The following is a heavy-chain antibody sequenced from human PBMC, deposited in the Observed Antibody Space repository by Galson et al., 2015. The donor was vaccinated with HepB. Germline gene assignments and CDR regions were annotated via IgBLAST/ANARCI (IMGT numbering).Heavy chain of an antibody. CDR3: AKDTTIPTSWFGELLYYYYGMDV. D-gene: IGHD3-10*01. CDR2: ISYDGSNK. V-gene: IGHV3-30*18. Sequence: SLRLSCAASGFTFSSYGMHWVRQAPGKGLEWVAVISYDGSNKYYADSVKGRFTISRDNSKNTLYLQMNSLRAEDTAVYYCAKDTTIPTSWFGELLYYYYGMDVWGQGITVTVSS. CDR1: GFTFSSYG. J-gene: IGHJ6*02.